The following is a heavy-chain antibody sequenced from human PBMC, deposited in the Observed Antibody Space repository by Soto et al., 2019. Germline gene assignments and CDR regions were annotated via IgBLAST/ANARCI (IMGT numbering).Heavy chain of an antibody. CDR3: ARSITIFGVVTQYNWFDP. CDR2: IYYSGST. J-gene: IGHJ5*02. V-gene: IGHV4-31*03. CDR1: GGSISSGGYY. Sequence: SETLSLTCTVSGGSISSGGYYWSWIRRHPGKGLEWIGYIYYSGSTYYNPSLKSRVTISVDTSKNQFSLKLSSVTAADTAVYYCARSITIFGVVTQYNWFDPWGQGTLVTVSS. D-gene: IGHD3-3*01.